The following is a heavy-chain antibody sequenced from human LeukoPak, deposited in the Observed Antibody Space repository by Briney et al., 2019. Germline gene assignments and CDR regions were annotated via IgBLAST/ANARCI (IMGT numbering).Heavy chain of an antibody. J-gene: IGHJ5*02. Sequence: PSETLSLTCTVSGGSISSYYWSWIRQPPGKGLEWIGYIYYSGSTNYNPSLKSRVTISVDTSKNQFSLKLSSVTAADTAVYYCARDPDSGGYHLGWFDPWGQGTLVTVSS. CDR2: IYYSGST. V-gene: IGHV4-59*01. CDR3: ARDPDSGGYHLGWFDP. CDR1: GGSISSYY. D-gene: IGHD1-26*01.